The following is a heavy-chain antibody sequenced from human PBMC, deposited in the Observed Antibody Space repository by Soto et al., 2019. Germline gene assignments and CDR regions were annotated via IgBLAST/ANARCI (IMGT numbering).Heavy chain of an antibody. J-gene: IGHJ5*01. Sequence: GGSLRLSCAASGFTFNTFEMSWVRQAPGRGLEWVSFISDDGSRTYYTDAVKGRFTISRDNSKYTLYLQMNSLTVEDTAVYACVKGGWLDFWGQGTLVTVSS. CDR3: VKGGWLDF. V-gene: IGHV3-23*01. D-gene: IGHD3-16*01. CDR2: ISDDGSRT. CDR1: GFTFNTFE.